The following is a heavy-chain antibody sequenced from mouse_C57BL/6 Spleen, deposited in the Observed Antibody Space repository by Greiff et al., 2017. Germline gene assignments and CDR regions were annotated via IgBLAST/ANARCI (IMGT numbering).Heavy chain of an antibody. CDR3: AREGDYCGSSDWYFDV. CDR2: INPSNGGT. D-gene: IGHD1-1*01. Sequence: QVQLQQPGTELVKPGASVKLSCKASGYTFTSYWMHWVKQRPGQGLEWIGNINPSNGGTNYNEKFKSKATLTVDKSSSTAYMQLSSLTSEDSAVYYGAREGDYCGSSDWYFDVWGTGTTVTVSS. J-gene: IGHJ1*03. CDR1: GYTFTSYW. V-gene: IGHV1-53*01.